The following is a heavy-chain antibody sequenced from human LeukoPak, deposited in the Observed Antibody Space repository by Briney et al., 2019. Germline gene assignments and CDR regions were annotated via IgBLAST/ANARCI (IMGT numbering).Heavy chain of an antibody. D-gene: IGHD2-15*01. CDR2: ISPGGGTT. J-gene: IGHJ4*01. CDR1: GFSFCSEA. Sequence: GGSLRLSCAVPGFSFCSEAMSWVRQSPARGLEWVASISPGGGTTYYADYVKGRFTISRDNSKNSLFVQMNSLRAEDTAVYFCAKSRSGSANRALQIFDNWGHGTLVTVSS. CDR3: AKSRSGSANRALQIFDN. V-gene: IGHV3-23*01.